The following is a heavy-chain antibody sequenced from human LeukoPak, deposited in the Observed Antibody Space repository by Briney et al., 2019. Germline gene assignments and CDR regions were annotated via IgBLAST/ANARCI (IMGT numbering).Heavy chain of an antibody. CDR1: GFTFNNYA. V-gene: IGHV3-23*01. Sequence: GGSLRLSCEASGFTFNNYAMSWVRQAPGKGLEWVSAISGSGGSTYYADSVKGRFTISRDNSKNTLYLQMNSLRAEDTAVYYCARVDPPYCSGGSCYWSYWGQGTLVTVSS. CDR3: ARVDPPYCSGGSCYWSY. D-gene: IGHD2-15*01. CDR2: ISGSGGST. J-gene: IGHJ4*02.